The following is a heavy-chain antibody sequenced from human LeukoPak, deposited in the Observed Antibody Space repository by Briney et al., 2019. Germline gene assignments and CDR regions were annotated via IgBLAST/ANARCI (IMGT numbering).Heavy chain of an antibody. CDR2: ISSSSNNK. J-gene: IGHJ4*02. CDR1: GFTFSSYS. Sequence: GGSLRLSCAASGFTFSSYSMNWVRQAPGKGLEWISYISSSSNNKYYTDSVEGRFTISRDNAKNSLHLQMNSLRAEDTAVYYCARSIYGDYHPFDYWGQGTLVTVSS. D-gene: IGHD4-17*01. V-gene: IGHV3-48*01. CDR3: ARSIYGDYHPFDY.